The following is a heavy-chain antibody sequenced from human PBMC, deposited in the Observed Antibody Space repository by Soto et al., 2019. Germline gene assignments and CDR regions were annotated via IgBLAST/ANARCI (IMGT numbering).Heavy chain of an antibody. V-gene: IGHV4-30-2*01. D-gene: IGHD3-10*01. Sequence: PSETLSLACVVSGVSISSGGYSWSWIRQPPGKGLEWIGNIYHSGSTYYKPSLKSRVTISVDRSKKQTSLKLSSVTAADTAVYYCARGGDYYGSGSYSVFDIWGQGTMVTVSS. CDR1: GVSISSGGYS. CDR2: IYHSGST. CDR3: ARGGDYYGSGSYSVFDI. J-gene: IGHJ3*02.